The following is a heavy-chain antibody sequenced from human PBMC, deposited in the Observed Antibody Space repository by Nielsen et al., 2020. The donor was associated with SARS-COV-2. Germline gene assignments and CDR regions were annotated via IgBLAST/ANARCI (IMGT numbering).Heavy chain of an antibody. CDR2: IYSGGST. V-gene: IGHV3-53*05. CDR3: AKSPGGSYTGGIYY. CDR1: GFTVSSNY. Sequence: GGSLRLSCAASGFTVSSNYMSWVRQAPGKGLEWVSVIYSGGSTYYADSVKGRFTISRDNSKNTLYLQMNSLRAEDTAVYYCAKSPGGSYTGGIYYWGQGTLVTVSS. J-gene: IGHJ4*02. D-gene: IGHD1-26*01.